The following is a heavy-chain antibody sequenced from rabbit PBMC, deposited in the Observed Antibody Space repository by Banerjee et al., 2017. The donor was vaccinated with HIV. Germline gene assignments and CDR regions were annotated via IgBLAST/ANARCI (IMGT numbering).Heavy chain of an antibody. CDR3: VRDRDAGKNYSLSL. D-gene: IGHD4-2*01. J-gene: IGHJ4*01. Sequence: QSLEESGGDLVKPGASLTLTCTASGFSVSGSYYMCWVRQAPGKGLEWIACIGVGSITDTYYANWAKGRFTISKTSSTTVTLQMTSLTAADTATYFCVRDRDAGKNYSLSLWGPGTLVTVS. CDR1: GFSVSGSYY. V-gene: IGHV1S40*01. CDR2: IGVGSITDT.